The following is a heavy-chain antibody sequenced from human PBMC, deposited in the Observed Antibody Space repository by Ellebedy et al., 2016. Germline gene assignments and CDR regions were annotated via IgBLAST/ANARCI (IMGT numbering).Heavy chain of an antibody. CDR1: GFSFNDYY. D-gene: IGHD6-19*01. J-gene: IGHJ4*02. V-gene: IGHV3-11*06. CDR2: ISPSSSYT. CDR3: ARGGAVTGTNPFDY. Sequence: GESLKISXAASGFSFNDYYMTWIRQAPGKGLEWVSYISPSSSYTNYAYSVKGRFTISRDNAKNSLFLQMNNLGADDTAVYYCARGGAVTGTNPFDYWGQGTLVTVSS.